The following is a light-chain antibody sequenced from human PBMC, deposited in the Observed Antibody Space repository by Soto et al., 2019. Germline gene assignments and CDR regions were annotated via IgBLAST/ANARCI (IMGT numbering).Light chain of an antibody. J-gene: IGLJ2*01. Sequence: QSVLTQSSSASASLGSSVKLTCTLSSGHSSYIIAWHHQQPGKAPRYLMKLGGSGSYNKGSGVPDRFSGSSSGADRYLTISNLQFEDEANYYCETWDSNTRVFGGGTQLTVL. CDR2: LGGSGSY. CDR3: ETWDSNTRV. CDR1: SGHSSYI. V-gene: IGLV4-60*02.